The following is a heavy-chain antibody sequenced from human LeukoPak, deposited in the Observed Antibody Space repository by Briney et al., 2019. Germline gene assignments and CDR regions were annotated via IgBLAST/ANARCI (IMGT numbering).Heavy chain of an antibody. J-gene: IGHJ4*02. V-gene: IGHV3-66*02. CDR1: GFTVSSNY. CDR3: ARGIYYYDSNGYHPFDY. CDR2: IYSDAST. Sequence: GGSLRLSCAASGFTVSSNYMSWVHQAPGKGLEWVSVIYSDASTYYADSVKGRFTISRDNSKKTLYLQMNSLRAEDTAVYYCARGIYYYDSNGYHPFDYWGQGTLVTVSS. D-gene: IGHD3-22*01.